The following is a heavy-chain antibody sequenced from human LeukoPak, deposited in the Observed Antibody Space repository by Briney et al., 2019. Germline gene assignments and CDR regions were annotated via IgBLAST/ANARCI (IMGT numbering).Heavy chain of an antibody. V-gene: IGHV1-46*01. D-gene: IGHD2-2*01. J-gene: IGHJ4*02. CDR2: INPIGGST. CDR3: ATGRNSIIVPDY. Sequence: ASVKVSCKASGYTFTSYYMHWVRQAPGQGLEWMGIINPIGGSTSYAQKFQGRVTMTRDTSTSTVYMELSSRRCEDTAVDYCATGRNSIIVPDYWGQGTLVTVSS. CDR1: GYTFTSYY.